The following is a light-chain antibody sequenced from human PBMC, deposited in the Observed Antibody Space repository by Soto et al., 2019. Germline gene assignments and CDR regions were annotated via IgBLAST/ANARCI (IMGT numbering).Light chain of an antibody. CDR3: QQFNSLSIT. Sequence: AIQLTQSPSSLSASVGDRVTIACRASQGISSALAWYQQKSGKAPKLLIYDASRLESGVPSRFSGSGSGTDFTLTISSLQPEDFATYYCQQFNSLSITFGQGTRLEIK. CDR1: QGISSA. J-gene: IGKJ5*01. V-gene: IGKV1-13*02. CDR2: DAS.